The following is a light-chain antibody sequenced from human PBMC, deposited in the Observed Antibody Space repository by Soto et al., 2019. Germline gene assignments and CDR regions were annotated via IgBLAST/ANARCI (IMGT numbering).Light chain of an antibody. CDR1: KSLVHSDGNTS. Sequence: DVVLTHPQLPLPVTFDQPASISASPIKSLVHSDGNTSLNWFHQRPGQSPRRLIYYVSERDSGVPDRFSGSGSGTDFTLKISRVEAEDVGVYYCMQGTRWPRTFGQGTTLEIK. CDR3: MQGTRWPRT. J-gene: IGKJ2*01. V-gene: IGKV2-30*02. CDR2: YVS.